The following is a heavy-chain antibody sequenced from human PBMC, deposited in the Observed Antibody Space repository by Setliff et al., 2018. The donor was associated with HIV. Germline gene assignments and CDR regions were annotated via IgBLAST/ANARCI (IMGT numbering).Heavy chain of an antibody. J-gene: IGHJ4*02. CDR1: GGSITGGSISTYY. CDR2: MYYSGNT. D-gene: IGHD3-3*01. V-gene: IGHV4-39*01. Sequence: SETLSLTCTVTGGSITGGSISTYYWGWIRQPPGKGLEWIGNMYYSGNTYYNPSLKSRVTISVDASKNQFSLRLSSVTAADTGVYYCALRDRYFDFWSGYYQRDYWGQGTLVTVSS. CDR3: ALRDRYFDFWSGYYQRDY.